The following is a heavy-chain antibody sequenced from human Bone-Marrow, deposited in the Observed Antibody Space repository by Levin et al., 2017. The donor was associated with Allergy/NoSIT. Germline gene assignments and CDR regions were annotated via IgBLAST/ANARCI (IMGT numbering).Heavy chain of an antibody. CDR2: ISSSSSYI. CDR3: ARGYYWGLDNWFDP. J-gene: IGHJ5*02. CDR1: GFPFSSYS. D-gene: IGHD3-22*01. Sequence: LSLTCAASGFPFSSYSMNWVRQAPGKGLEWVSSISSSSSYIYYADSVKGRFTISRDNAKNSLYLQMNSLRAEDTAVYYCARGYYWGLDNWFDPWGQGTLVTVSS. V-gene: IGHV3-21*01.